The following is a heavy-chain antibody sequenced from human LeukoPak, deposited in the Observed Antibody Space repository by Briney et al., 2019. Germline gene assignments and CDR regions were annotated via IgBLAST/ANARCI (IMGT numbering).Heavy chain of an antibody. CDR3: TKEGSKYMIVVGIYH. V-gene: IGHV3-23*01. CDR1: GFTLSSYS. J-gene: IGHJ5*02. Sequence: GGSLRLSCADSGFTLSSYSMSWVRQAPGKGLEWVSAISGSGGSTYYADSVKGRFTISRDNSKNTLYLQMNSLRAEDTAVYYCTKEGSKYMIVVGIYHWGQGTLVTVSS. CDR2: ISGSGGST. D-gene: IGHD3-22*01.